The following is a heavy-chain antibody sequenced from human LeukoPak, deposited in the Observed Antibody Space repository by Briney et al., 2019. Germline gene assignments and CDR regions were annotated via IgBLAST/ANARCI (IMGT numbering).Heavy chain of an antibody. CDR3: ARDSDSDYFDY. J-gene: IGHJ4*02. V-gene: IGHV3-53*01. CDR1: GFTVSSNY. D-gene: IGHD1-26*01. CDR2: IYSGGST. Sequence: GGSLRLSCAASGFTVSSNYMSWVRQAPGKGLEWVSVIYSGGSTYYADSVKGRFTISRDNSKNTLYLQMNSLRAEDTAVYYCARDSDSDYFDYWGQGTLVTVSS.